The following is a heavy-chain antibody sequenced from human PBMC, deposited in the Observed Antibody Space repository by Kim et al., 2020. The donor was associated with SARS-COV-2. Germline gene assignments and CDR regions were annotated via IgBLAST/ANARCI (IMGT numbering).Heavy chain of an antibody. CDR3: AKGYLVPAAIQVGYYYYGMDV. D-gene: IGHD2-2*02. V-gene: IGHV3-30*02. J-gene: IGHJ6*02. Sequence: FTISRDNSKNTLYLQMNSLRAEDTAVYYCAKGYLVPAAIQVGYYYYGMDVWGQGTTVTVSS.